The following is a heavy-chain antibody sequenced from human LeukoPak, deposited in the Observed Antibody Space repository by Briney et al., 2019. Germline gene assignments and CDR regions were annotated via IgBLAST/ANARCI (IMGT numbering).Heavy chain of an antibody. V-gene: IGHV4-59*08. Sequence: SETLSLTCTVSGGSISPYYWSWTRRPPGEELEWIGYIYHNGNTKYNPSLKSRVTISVDTSKAQLSLNLISVTAADTAVYYCARHIAAGTNDAFDIWGQGTMVTVSS. J-gene: IGHJ3*02. CDR3: ARHIAAGTNDAFDI. D-gene: IGHD6-13*01. CDR1: GGSISPYY. CDR2: IYHNGNT.